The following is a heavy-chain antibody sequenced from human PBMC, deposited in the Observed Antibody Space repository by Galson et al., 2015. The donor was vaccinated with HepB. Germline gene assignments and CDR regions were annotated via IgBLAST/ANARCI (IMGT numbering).Heavy chain of an antibody. Sequence: SVKVSCKASGYTFTTYGIIWVRQAPGQGLEWMGWISAYNGNTESAQKVQDRVTMTRDKSTSTAYMELSGLISDDTAVYYCARGVGATALGDYWGQGTLVTVSS. V-gene: IGHV1-18*01. D-gene: IGHD1-26*01. CDR2: ISAYNGNT. CDR3: ARGVGATALGDY. CDR1: GYTFTTYG. J-gene: IGHJ4*02.